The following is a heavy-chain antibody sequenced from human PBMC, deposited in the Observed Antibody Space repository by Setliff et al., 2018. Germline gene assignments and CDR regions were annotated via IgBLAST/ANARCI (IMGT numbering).Heavy chain of an antibody. CDR1: GFTFDRYA. Sequence: GGSLRLSCAASGFTFDRYAMSWVRQAPGKGLEWVSTISSGGDVTNYAESVKGRFTISRDDSKNTLCLQMNSLRAEDTAVYYCARGYEEGYGGNPFWGQGALVTVSS. V-gene: IGHV3-23*01. D-gene: IGHD4-17*01. J-gene: IGHJ4*02. CDR3: ARGYEEGYGGNPF. CDR2: ISSGGDVT.